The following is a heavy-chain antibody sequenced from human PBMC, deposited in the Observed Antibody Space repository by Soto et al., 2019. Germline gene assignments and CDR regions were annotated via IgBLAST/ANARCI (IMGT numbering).Heavy chain of an antibody. CDR2: ISRSGSTI. D-gene: IGHD3-10*01. V-gene: IGHV3-11*01. J-gene: IGHJ3*02. Sequence: GGSLRLSCAASGFTFSDYYMSWIRQAPGKGLEWVSYISRSGSTIYYADSVKGRFTISRDNAKNSLYLQMNSLRAEDTAVYYCARDRKEGSGSYSRPLYAFDIWGQGTMVTVSS. CDR1: GFTFSDYY. CDR3: ARDRKEGSGSYSRPLYAFDI.